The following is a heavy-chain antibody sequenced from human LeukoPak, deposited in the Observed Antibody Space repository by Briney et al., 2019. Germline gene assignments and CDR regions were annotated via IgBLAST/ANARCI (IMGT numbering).Heavy chain of an antibody. J-gene: IGHJ4*02. CDR3: TTDLEVAGTVDY. CDR1: GFTFSNAW. CDR2: TKSKTDGGTT. V-gene: IGHV3-15*01. Sequence: AGSLRLSCAASGFTFSNAWMSWDRQAQGKVREWVGRTKSKTDGGTTDYAAPVKGRFTISRDDSKNTLYLQMNCLKAEATAVYYCTTDLEVAGTVDYWGQGTLVTVSS. D-gene: IGHD6-19*01.